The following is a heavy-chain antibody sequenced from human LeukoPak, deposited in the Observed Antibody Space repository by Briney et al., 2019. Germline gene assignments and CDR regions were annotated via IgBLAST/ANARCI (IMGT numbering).Heavy chain of an antibody. CDR2: IYHSGST. CDR3: ARALYSSSSGADY. V-gene: IGHV4-4*02. J-gene: IGHJ4*02. CDR1: GGSISSSNW. D-gene: IGHD6-6*01. Sequence: PSETLSLTCAVSGGSISSSNWWSWVRQPPGKGLEWIGEIYHSGSTNYNPSLKSRVTISVDKSRNQFSLKLSSVTAADTAVYYCARALYSSSSGADYWGQGTLVTVSS.